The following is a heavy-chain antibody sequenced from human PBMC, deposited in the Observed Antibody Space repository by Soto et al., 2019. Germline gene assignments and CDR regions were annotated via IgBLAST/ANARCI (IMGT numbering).Heavy chain of an antibody. D-gene: IGHD5-18*01. Sequence: QVQLVQSGADVKKPGSSVKVSCTASGGTFSSYAISWVRQAPGHGPEWMGGIIPIFGTANYAQKFQGRVTITAEESKITAYLELSSVRSEDTAVYYCAGAYSYGFGLFYYYYYGMDVWGQGTTVTVSS. J-gene: IGHJ6*02. CDR3: AGAYSYGFGLFYYYYYGMDV. CDR2: IIPIFGTA. V-gene: IGHV1-69*01. CDR1: GGTFSSYA.